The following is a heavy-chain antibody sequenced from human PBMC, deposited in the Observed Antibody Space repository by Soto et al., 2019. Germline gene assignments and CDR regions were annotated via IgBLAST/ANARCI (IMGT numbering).Heavy chain of an antibody. CDR2: IYSGGST. V-gene: IGHV3-53*02. CDR1: GFTVSSNF. Sequence: EVQLVETGGGLIQPGGSLRLSCAASGFTVSSNFMTWVRQAPGKGLEWGSIIYSGGSTYYADSVKGRFTISRDTSKNTVYLQMNTLRVEDTAVYYCAREEGGVYCSGGSCYGRYFDYWGQGTLVTVSA. J-gene: IGHJ4*02. CDR3: AREEGGVYCSGGSCYGRYFDY. D-gene: IGHD2-15*01.